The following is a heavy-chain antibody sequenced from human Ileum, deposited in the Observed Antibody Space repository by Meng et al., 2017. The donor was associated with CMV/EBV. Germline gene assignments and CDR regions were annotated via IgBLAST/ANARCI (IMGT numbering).Heavy chain of an antibody. D-gene: IGHD2-2*01. CDR3: ARRDDIVVVPADTYYYYYGMDV. CDR1: GGTFSSYA. V-gene: IGHV1-69*05. Sequence: KISCKASGGTFSSYAISWVRQAPGQGLEWMGGIIPMFGTANYAQKFQGRVTITTDESTSTAYMELSSLRSEDTAVYYCARRDDIVVVPADTYYYYYGMDVWGQGTTVTVSS. CDR2: IIPMFGTA. J-gene: IGHJ6*02.